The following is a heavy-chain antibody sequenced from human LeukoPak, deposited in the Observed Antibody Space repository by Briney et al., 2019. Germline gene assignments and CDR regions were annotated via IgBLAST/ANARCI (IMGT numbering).Heavy chain of an antibody. CDR1: GFTFSSYG. Sequence: PVGSLRLSCAASGFTFSSYGMHWVRQAPGKGLEWVTFIRNDGSNKYYTDSVKGRFTISRDNSKNTLYLQMNSLGADDTAVYYCAKTVNYYGYDIWGQGTMVTVSS. J-gene: IGHJ3*02. CDR3: AKTVNYYGYDI. CDR2: IRNDGSNK. D-gene: IGHD3-10*01. V-gene: IGHV3-30*02.